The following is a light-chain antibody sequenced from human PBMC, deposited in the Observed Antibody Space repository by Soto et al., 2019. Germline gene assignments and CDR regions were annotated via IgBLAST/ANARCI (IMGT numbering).Light chain of an antibody. CDR3: QAWDSSTVHVV. CDR1: KLGDKY. J-gene: IGLJ2*01. V-gene: IGLV3-1*01. Sequence: SSELTQPPSVSVSPGQTASITCSGDKLGDKYACWYQQKPGQSPVLVIYQDSKRPSGIPERFSGSNSGNTATLTISGTQAMDEADYYCQAWDSSTVHVVFGGGTQLTVL. CDR2: QDS.